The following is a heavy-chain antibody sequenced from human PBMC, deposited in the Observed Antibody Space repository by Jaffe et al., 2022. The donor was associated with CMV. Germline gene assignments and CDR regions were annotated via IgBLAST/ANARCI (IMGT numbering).Heavy chain of an antibody. V-gene: IGHV3-11*01. J-gene: IGHJ4*02. CDR1: GFTFKDYY. CDR2: ISHRSSTI. Sequence: QVQLVEAGGGLVKPGGSLRLSCAASGFTFKDYYMSWIRQAPGKGLEWVSFISHRSSTIYYADSVKGRFTISRDNAKNSVYLQMNSLRADDTAVYYCAKEMRGGSYDLGSFDSWGQGTLVTVSS. CDR3: AKEMRGGSYDLGSFDS. D-gene: IGHD1-26*01.